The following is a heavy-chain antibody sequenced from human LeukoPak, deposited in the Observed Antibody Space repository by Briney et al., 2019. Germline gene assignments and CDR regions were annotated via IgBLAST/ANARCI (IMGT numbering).Heavy chain of an antibody. V-gene: IGHV1-18*01. Sequence: ASVKVSCTASGYTFTSYGISWVRQAPGQGLEWMGWISAYNGNTNYAQKLQGRVTMTTDTSTSTAYMELRSLRSDDTAVYYCARDGAAASLKRLSRPNDWFDPWGQGTLVTVSS. CDR1: GYTFTSYG. CDR3: ARDGAAASLKRLSRPNDWFDP. J-gene: IGHJ5*02. D-gene: IGHD3-16*02. CDR2: ISAYNGNT.